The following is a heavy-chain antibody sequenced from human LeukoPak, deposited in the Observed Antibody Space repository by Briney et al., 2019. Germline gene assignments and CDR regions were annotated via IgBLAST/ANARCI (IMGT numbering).Heavy chain of an antibody. CDR1: GFTFTNYW. V-gene: IGHV3-74*01. CDR3: ARDRVLGSGSSDY. CDR2: IRGDGGDT. D-gene: IGHD3-10*01. Sequence: GGSLRLSCTVSGFTFTNYWMHWVRQAPGKGLVWVSRIRGDGGDTNYADSVKGRFTVSRDNAKNTLYLQMNSLTTEDTAVYFCARDRVLGSGSSDYWGQGTLVTVSS. J-gene: IGHJ4*02.